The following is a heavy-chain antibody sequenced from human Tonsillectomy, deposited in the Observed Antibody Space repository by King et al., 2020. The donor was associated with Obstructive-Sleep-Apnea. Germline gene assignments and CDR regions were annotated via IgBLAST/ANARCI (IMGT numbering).Heavy chain of an antibody. V-gene: IGHV4-59*08. J-gene: IGHJ5*02. CDR2: VDHSGST. D-gene: IGHD4-11*01. CDR1: GGSMSIYS. CDR3: ARTVTTINWFDP. Sequence: VQLQESGPGLVKPSETLSLTCTVSGGSMSIYSWSWIRRPPGKGLEWIGYVDHSGSTNYNPSLKSRVTISIDTSKNQFSLNLSSVTAADTAMYYCARTVTTINWFDPWGQGTLVTVSS.